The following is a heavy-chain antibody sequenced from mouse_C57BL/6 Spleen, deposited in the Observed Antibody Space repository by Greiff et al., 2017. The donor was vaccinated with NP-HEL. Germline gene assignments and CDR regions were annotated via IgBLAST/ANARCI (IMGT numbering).Heavy chain of an antibody. J-gene: IGHJ3*01. Sequence: EVQGVESGGGLVKPGGSLKLSCAASGFTFSSYAMSWVRQTPEKRLEWVATISDGGSYTYYPDNVKGRFTISRDNAKNNMYLQMSHLKSEDTAMYYCAREGDYYGSSYSWFAYWGQGTLVTVSA. CDR3: AREGDYYGSSYSWFAY. CDR1: GFTFSSYA. CDR2: ISDGGSYT. D-gene: IGHD1-1*01. V-gene: IGHV5-4*01.